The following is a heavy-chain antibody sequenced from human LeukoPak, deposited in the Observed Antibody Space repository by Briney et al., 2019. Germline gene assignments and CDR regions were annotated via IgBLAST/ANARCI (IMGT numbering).Heavy chain of an antibody. D-gene: IGHD6-6*01. J-gene: IGHJ6*03. CDR3: ARWSGSVTARNYYYYMDV. CDR2: IYTSGTT. CDR1: GGSVRRGNYY. V-gene: IGHV4-61*02. Sequence: PSHTLSLTCTVSGGSVRRGNYYWTWIRQPAGSGLEWIGRIYTSGTTDYNPSLRTRVTISVDASRNQFSLNLSSVTAAVTAVYYCARWSGSVTARNYYYYMDVWGERTTVTVSS.